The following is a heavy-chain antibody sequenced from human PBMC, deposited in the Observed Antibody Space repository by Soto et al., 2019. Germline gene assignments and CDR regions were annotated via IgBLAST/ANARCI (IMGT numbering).Heavy chain of an antibody. V-gene: IGHV3-30-3*01. D-gene: IGHD4-4*01. J-gene: IGHJ4*02. CDR3: ARVLGGMATVPFDY. CDR1: GFTLSSYA. CDR2: LSYEGSNK. Sequence: GGSLRLSWAAAGFTLSSYAMHWVRQAPGTGLEWVAVLSYEGSNKYYADSGKGRFTISRDNSKNTLYLQMNSLRTEDTAVYYCARVLGGMATVPFDYWGQGALVTVSS.